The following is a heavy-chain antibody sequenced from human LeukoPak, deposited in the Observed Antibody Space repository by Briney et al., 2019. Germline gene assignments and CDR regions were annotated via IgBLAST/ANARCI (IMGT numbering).Heavy chain of an antibody. Sequence: ASVKVSCKASGYSFPTYTMNWVRQAPGQRLEWMGWINAGNGNTKYSQKFQGRVTITRDTSASTAYMEMRSLRSEDTAVYYCAREIDRDDYNRFFDYWGQGTLVTVSS. CDR2: INAGNGNT. V-gene: IGHV1-3*01. CDR1: GYSFPTYT. D-gene: IGHD5-24*01. J-gene: IGHJ4*02. CDR3: AREIDRDDYNRFFDY.